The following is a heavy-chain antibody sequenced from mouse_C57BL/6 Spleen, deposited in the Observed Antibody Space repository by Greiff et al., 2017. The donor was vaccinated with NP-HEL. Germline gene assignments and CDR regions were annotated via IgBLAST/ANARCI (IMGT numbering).Heavy chain of an antibody. J-gene: IGHJ4*01. CDR3: ARSGSFYAMDY. CDR1: GYTFTDYY. Sequence: QVQLQQSGPELVKPGASVKISCKASGYTFTDYYINWVKQRPGQGLEWIGWIFPGSGSTYYNEKFKGKATLTVDKPSSTAYMLLSSLTSEDSAVYFCARSGSFYAMDYWGQGTSVTVSS. D-gene: IGHD1-1*01. CDR2: IFPGSGST. V-gene: IGHV1-75*01.